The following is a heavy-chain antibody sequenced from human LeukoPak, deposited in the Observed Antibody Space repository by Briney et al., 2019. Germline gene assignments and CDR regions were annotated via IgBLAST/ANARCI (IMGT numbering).Heavy chain of an antibody. CDR1: GFTFSSYA. J-gene: IGHJ1*01. V-gene: IGHV3-23*01. CDR3: ATYPRITIFGVVPKYFQH. D-gene: IGHD3-3*01. CDR2: ISGSGGST. Sequence: GGSLRLSCAASGFTFSSYAMSWVRQAPGKGLEWVSAISGSGGSTYYADSVKGRFTISRDNSKNTLYLQMNSLRAEDTAVYYCATYPRITIFGVVPKYFQHWGQGTLVTVSS.